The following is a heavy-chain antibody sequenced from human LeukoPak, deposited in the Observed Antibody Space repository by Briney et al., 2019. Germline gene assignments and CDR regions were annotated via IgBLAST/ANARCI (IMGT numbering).Heavy chain of an antibody. V-gene: IGHV3-30*02. J-gene: IGHJ4*02. CDR1: GFTFSNYG. CDR2: IWYDGSNK. D-gene: IGHD3-22*01. CDR3: SSKRTMIYFDY. Sequence: GGSLRLSCAASGFTFSNYGMHWVRQAPGKGLEWVAFIWYDGSNKYYADSVKGRFTISRENSKNTLYLQMNSLRAEDTAVYYCSSKRTMIYFDYWGQGTLVTVSS.